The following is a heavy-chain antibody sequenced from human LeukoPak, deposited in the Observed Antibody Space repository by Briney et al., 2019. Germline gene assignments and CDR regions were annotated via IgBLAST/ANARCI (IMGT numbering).Heavy chain of an antibody. CDR3: AGGSVYDFWSGEDAFDI. J-gene: IGHJ3*02. CDR2: IYYSGST. D-gene: IGHD3-3*01. CDR1: GGSISSSSYY. Sequence: PSETLSLTCTVSGGSISSSSYYWGWIRQPPGKGLEWIGSIYYSGSTYYNPSLKSRVTISVDTSKNQFSLKLSSVTAADTAVYYCAGGSVYDFWSGEDAFDIWGQGTMVTVSS. V-gene: IGHV4-39*01.